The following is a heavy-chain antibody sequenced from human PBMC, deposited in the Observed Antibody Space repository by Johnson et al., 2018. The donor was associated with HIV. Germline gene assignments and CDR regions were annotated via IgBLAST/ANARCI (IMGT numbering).Heavy chain of an antibody. CDR3: ARDPYGSGPYVAFDI. CDR2: ISSNGGST. Sequence: VQLVESVGGVVQPGRSLRLSCAASGFTFSSYAMHWVRQAPGKGLEYVSAISSNGGSTYYANSVKGRFTISRDNSKNTLYLQMNSLRAEDTAVYYCARDPYGSGPYVAFDIWGQGTMVTVSS. V-gene: IGHV3-64*01. J-gene: IGHJ3*02. CDR1: GFTFSSYA. D-gene: IGHD3-10*01.